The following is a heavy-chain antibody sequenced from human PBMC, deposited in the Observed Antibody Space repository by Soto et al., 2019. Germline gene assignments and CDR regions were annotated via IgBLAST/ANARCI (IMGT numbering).Heavy chain of an antibody. Sequence: QLQLQESGPGLVKPSETLSLTCTVSGGSISSSSYYWGWIRQPPGKGLEWIGSIYYSGSTYYNPSLKSRVTISVDTSKNQFSLKLSSVTAADTAVYYCATSKLYGPNAFDIWGQGTMVTVSS. V-gene: IGHV4-39*01. CDR2: IYYSGST. CDR1: GGSISSSSYY. CDR3: ATSKLYGPNAFDI. J-gene: IGHJ3*02. D-gene: IGHD4-17*01.